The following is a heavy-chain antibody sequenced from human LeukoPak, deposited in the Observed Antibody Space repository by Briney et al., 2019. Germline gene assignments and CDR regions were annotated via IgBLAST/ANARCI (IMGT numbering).Heavy chain of an antibody. CDR3: ARIIHWRAYYGSGSYFFGD. CDR2: IYYSGST. Sequence: SETLSLTCTVSGGSISSYYWSWIRQPPGKGLEWIGYIYYSGSTNYNPSLKSRVTISVDTSKNQFSLKLSSVTAADTAVYYCARIIHWRAYYGSGSYFFGDWGQGTLVTVSS. V-gene: IGHV4-59*01. J-gene: IGHJ4*02. D-gene: IGHD3-10*01. CDR1: GGSISSYY.